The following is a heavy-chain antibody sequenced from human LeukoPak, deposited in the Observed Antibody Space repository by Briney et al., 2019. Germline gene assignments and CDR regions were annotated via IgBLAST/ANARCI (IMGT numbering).Heavy chain of an antibody. CDR3: ATATDQWELLALDY. J-gene: IGHJ4*02. D-gene: IGHD1-26*01. V-gene: IGHV4-38-2*02. CDR1: GYSISSGYY. Sequence: SETLSLTCTVSGYSISSGYYWGWIRQPPGKGLEWIGTIYHRGSTYYNPSLKSRVTISVDTSENQFSLKLSSVTAADTAVYYSATATDQWELLALDYWGQGTLVTVFS. CDR2: IYHRGST.